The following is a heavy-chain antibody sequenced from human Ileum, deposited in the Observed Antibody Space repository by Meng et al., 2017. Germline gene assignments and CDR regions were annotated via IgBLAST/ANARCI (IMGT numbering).Heavy chain of an antibody. CDR2: ISGDAKET. V-gene: IGHV3-23*01. J-gene: IGHJ5*02. CDR3: VRGTTYCNAVKCAYDP. Sequence: EVQLLGSGGDLAQPGGSLRLSCAASGLTFSTYAMSWVRQASGKGPEWVSAISGDAKETYYADSVKGRFTVSRDNFKNTVSLQMNSLRVEDAAIYYCVRGTTYCNAVKCAYDPWGQGTLVTVSS. D-gene: IGHD2/OR15-2a*01. CDR1: GLTFSTYA.